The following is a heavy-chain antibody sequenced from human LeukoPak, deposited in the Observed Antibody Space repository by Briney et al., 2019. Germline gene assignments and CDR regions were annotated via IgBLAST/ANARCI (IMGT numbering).Heavy chain of an antibody. CDR3: ARSAGIAVAGTGYMDV. V-gene: IGHV3-30*02. CDR2: IRYDGSNK. CDR1: GFTFSSYG. Sequence: GGSLRLSCAASGFTFSSYGMHWVRQAPGKGLEWVAFIRYDGSNKYYADSVKGRFTISRDNSKNTLYLQMNSLRAEDTAVYYCARSAGIAVAGTGYMDVWGKGTTVTVSS. D-gene: IGHD6-19*01. J-gene: IGHJ6*03.